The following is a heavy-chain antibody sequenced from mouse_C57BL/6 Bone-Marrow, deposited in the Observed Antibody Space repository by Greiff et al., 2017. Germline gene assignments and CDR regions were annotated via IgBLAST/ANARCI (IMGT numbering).Heavy chain of an antibody. D-gene: IGHD3-3*01. Sequence: VQRVESGPGLVQPSQSLSITCTVSGFSLTSYGVHWVRQSPGKGLEWLGVIWSGGSTDYNAAFISRLSISKDNSKSQVFFKMNSLQADDTAIYYCARGWYWYFDVWGTGTTVTVSS. CDR1: GFSLTSYG. CDR3: ARGWYWYFDV. V-gene: IGHV2-2*01. J-gene: IGHJ1*03. CDR2: IWSGGST.